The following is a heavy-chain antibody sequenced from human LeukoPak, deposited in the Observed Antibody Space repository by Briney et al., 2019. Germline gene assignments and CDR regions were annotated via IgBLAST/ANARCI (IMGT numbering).Heavy chain of an antibody. Sequence: PGGSLRLSCAASGFTFSSYAMSWVRQAPGKGLEWVSAISGSGGSTYYADSVKGRFTISRDNSKNTLYLQMNSLRAEDTAVYYCARVGQLAGSHGRGYYFDYWGQGTLVTVSS. CDR3: ARVGQLAGSHGRGYYFDY. CDR2: ISGSGGST. V-gene: IGHV3-23*01. CDR1: GFTFSSYA. J-gene: IGHJ4*02. D-gene: IGHD3-10*01.